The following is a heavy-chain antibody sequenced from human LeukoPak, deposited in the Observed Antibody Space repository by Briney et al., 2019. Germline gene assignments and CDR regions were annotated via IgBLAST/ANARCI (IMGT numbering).Heavy chain of an antibody. J-gene: IGHJ4*02. CDR1: GFTFGVYA. D-gene: IGHD3-3*01. V-gene: IGHV3-49*04. CDR3: TREPPSDDFWSGYYYDY. CDR2: IRSKAYGGTT. Sequence: GGSLRLSCTASGFTFGVYAMSWVRQAPGKGLEWVGFIRSKAYGGTTEYAASVKGRFTISRDHSKSIAYLQMNSLKTEDTAVYYCTREPPSDDFWSGYYYDYWGQGTLVTVSS.